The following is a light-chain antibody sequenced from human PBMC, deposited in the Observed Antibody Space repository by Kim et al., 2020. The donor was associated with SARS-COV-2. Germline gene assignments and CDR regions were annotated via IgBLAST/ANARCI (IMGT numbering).Light chain of an antibody. CDR3: QQFGNSPWT. Sequence: EIVLTQSPGTLSLSPGERATLSCRASQSLSGSYLAWYQQTPGQAPRLLIYGSSSRATGIPDRFSGSGSGTDFTLTISRLEPEDFAVYYCQQFGNSPWTFGQGTKVDIK. V-gene: IGKV3-20*01. J-gene: IGKJ1*01. CDR2: GSS. CDR1: QSLSGSY.